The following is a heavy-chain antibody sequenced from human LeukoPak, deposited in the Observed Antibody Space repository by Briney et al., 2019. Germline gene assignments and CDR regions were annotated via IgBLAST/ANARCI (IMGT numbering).Heavy chain of an antibody. V-gene: IGHV1-46*01. CDR1: GYTFTSYY. CDR2: INPSGGST. CDR3: EREPDGPKYYDFWSDYYYYGMDV. Sequence: ASVKVSCKASGYTFTSYYMHWVRRAPGQGLEWMGIINPSGGSTSYAQKFQGRVTMTRDTSTSTVYMELSSLRSEDTAVYSCEREPDGPKYYDFWSDYYYYGMDVWGQGTTVTVSS. D-gene: IGHD3-3*01. J-gene: IGHJ6*02.